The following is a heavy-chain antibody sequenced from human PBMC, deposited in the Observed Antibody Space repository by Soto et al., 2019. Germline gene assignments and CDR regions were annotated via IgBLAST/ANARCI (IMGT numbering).Heavy chain of an antibody. Sequence: RGESLKISCKGSGYSFTSYWISWVRQMPGKGLEWMGRIDPSDSYTNYSPSFQGHVTISADKSISTAYLQWSSLRAEDTAIFYCAKGILVAGTTYYYGMDVWGQGTTVTVSS. CDR1: GYSFTSYW. V-gene: IGHV5-10-1*01. CDR2: IDPSDSYT. D-gene: IGHD6-19*01. J-gene: IGHJ6*02. CDR3: AKGILVAGTTYYYGMDV.